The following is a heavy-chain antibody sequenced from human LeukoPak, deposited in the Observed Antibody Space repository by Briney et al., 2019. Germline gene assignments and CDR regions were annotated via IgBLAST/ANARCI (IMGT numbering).Heavy chain of an antibody. D-gene: IGHD2/OR15-2a*01. CDR1: GFTFSAYG. Sequence: PGGTLRLSCAASGFTFSAYGMSWVRQAPGEGLEWVSSISGSTYTTYYADSVKGRFTISRENSKNTLYLQMNSLRAEDTAVYYCAKDSAKKYDDYWGQGTLVTVSS. CDR2: ISGSTYTT. J-gene: IGHJ4*02. V-gene: IGHV3-23*01. CDR3: AKDSAKKYDDY.